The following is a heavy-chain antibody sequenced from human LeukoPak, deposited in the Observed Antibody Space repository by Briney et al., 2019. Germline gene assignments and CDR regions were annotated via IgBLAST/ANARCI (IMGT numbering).Heavy chain of an antibody. V-gene: IGHV3-30*18. CDR3: AKDAKRITMVRGVKGGNWFDP. Sequence: GRSLRLPCAASGFTFSSYGMHWVRQAPGKGLEWVAVISYDGSNKYYADSVKGRFTISRDNSKNTLYLQMNSLRAEDTAVYYCAKDAKRITMVRGVKGGNWFDPWGQGTLVTVSS. CDR2: ISYDGSNK. J-gene: IGHJ5*02. D-gene: IGHD3-10*01. CDR1: GFTFSSYG.